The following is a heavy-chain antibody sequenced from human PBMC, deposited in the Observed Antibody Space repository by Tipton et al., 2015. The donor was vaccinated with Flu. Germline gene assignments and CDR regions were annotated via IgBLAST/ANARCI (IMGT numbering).Heavy chain of an antibody. CDR1: GCSISSRYY. D-gene: IGHD3-10*01. CDR3: ATTTYYYGSGSHDY. J-gene: IGHJ4*02. CDR2: VYHGGTT. V-gene: IGHV4-38-2*02. Sequence: TLSLTCIVSGCSISSRYYWGWIRQPPGKGLEWIGCVYHGGTTYYNPSLKSRVAISLDTFKNQFSLKLTSVTAADTAVYYRATTTYYYGSGSHDYWGQGTLVTVSS.